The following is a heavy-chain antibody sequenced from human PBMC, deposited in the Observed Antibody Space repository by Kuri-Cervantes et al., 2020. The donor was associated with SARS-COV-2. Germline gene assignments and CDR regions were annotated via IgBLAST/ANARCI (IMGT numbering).Heavy chain of an antibody. D-gene: IGHD2-2*01. CDR1: GFTFSSYA. CDR2: ISYDGSNK. Sequence: LSLTCAASGFTFSSYAMHWVRQAPGKGLEWVAVISYDGSNKYYADSVKGRFTISRDNSKNTLYLQMNSLRAEDTAVYYCARGRRKYQLHFFDYWGQGTLVTVSS. V-gene: IGHV3-30-3*01. J-gene: IGHJ4*02. CDR3: ARGRRKYQLHFFDY.